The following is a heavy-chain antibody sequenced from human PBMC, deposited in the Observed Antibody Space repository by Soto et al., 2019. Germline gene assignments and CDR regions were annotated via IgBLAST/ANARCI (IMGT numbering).Heavy chain of an antibody. CDR1: GGSISSNDFY. D-gene: IGHD5-18*01. CDR2: IYYSGTT. V-gene: IGHV4-31*03. J-gene: IGHJ4*01. Sequence: SETLSLTCIVSGGSISSNDFYWSWIRQHPGKGLEWIGYIYYSGTTYYNPSLKSRLTMSVDTSKNQFSMKLSSVSAADTAVYYGVKSSCHGVQRYIHWGPGRLVTDSS. CDR3: VKSSCHGVQRYIH.